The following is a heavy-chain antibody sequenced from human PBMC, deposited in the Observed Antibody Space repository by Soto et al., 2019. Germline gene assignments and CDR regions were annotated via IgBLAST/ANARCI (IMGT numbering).Heavy chain of an antibody. D-gene: IGHD3-3*01. J-gene: IGHJ4*02. Sequence: ETLSLTCTVSGGSVSSGSYYWSWIRQPPGKGLEYIGYLYYSGSTNYDPSLKSRVTISVDTPKNQFSLKLTSVTAADTAVYYCARGQAFWTGYYRMPYYFDYWGQGTLVTVSS. V-gene: IGHV4-61*01. CDR3: ARGQAFWTGYYRMPYYFDY. CDR2: LYYSGST. CDR1: GGSVSSGSYY.